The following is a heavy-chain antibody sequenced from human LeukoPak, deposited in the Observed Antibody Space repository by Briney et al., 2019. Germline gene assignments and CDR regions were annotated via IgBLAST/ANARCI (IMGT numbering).Heavy chain of an antibody. CDR3: ARARASSSWYEDY. D-gene: IGHD6-13*01. CDR2: ISSSSSYI. J-gene: IGHJ4*02. Sequence: PGGSLRLSCAASGFTFSSYSMNWVRQAPGKGLEWVSSISSSSSYIYYADSVKGRFTISRDNAKNSLYLQMNSLRAEDTAVYYCARARASSSWYEDYWGPGTLVTVSS. V-gene: IGHV3-21*01. CDR1: GFTFSSYS.